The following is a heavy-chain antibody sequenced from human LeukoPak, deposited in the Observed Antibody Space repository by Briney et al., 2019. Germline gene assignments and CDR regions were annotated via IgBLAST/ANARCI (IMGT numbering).Heavy chain of an antibody. Sequence: PSETLSLTCTVSGGSIISYYWSWIRQPPGKGLEWIGYIYYSGSTNYNPSLKSRVTISVDTSKNQFSLKLSSVTAADTAVYYCARQGIYCSSTSYYVGSNYYYYYMDVWGKGTAVTVSS. CDR1: GGSIISYY. CDR2: IYYSGST. D-gene: IGHD2-2*01. CDR3: ARQGIYCSSTSYYVGSNYYYYYMDV. V-gene: IGHV4-59*08. J-gene: IGHJ6*03.